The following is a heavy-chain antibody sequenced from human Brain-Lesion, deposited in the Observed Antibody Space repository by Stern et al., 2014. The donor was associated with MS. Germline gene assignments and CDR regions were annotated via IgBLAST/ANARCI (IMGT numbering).Heavy chain of an antibody. J-gene: IGHJ4*02. V-gene: IGHV4-39*02. CDR1: GGSINSSSYY. CDR2: IYYSGSS. Sequence: QVQLQESGPGLVKPSETLSLSCTVSGGSINSSSYYWGWVRQPPGKGLEWIGSIYYSGSSYSNPSLKSRLAMSVDTSKNHFSLRRSSGTAADTAVYYCARLGVMVTFGGVIAPSDFDSWGQGTLVTVSS. D-gene: IGHD3-16*02. CDR3: ARLGVMVTFGGVIAPSDFDS.